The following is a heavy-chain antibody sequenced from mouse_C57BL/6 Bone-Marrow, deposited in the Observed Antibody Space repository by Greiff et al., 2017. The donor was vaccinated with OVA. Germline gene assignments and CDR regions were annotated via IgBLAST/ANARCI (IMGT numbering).Heavy chain of an antibody. CDR1: GYTFTSYW. Sequence: QVQLKQPGAELVMPGASVKLSCKASGYTFTSYWMHWVKQRPGQGLEWIGEIDPSDSYTNYNQKFKGKSTLTVDKSSSTAYMQLSSLTSEDSAVYYCARDPLGYYFDYWGQGTTLTVSS. D-gene: IGHD4-1*01. V-gene: IGHV1-69*01. J-gene: IGHJ2*01. CDR3: ARDPLGYYFDY. CDR2: IDPSDSYT.